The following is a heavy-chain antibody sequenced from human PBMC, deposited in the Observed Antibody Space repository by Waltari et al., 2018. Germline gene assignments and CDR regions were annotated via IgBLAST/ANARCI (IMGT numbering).Heavy chain of an antibody. V-gene: IGHV3-23*01. CDR1: GFTFSNCA. J-gene: IGHJ5*02. D-gene: IGHD3-10*01. CDR3: AKKGSESSKVWFDP. CDR2: ISGNTAST. Sequence: EVQLLESGGGLVQPGGSLRLSCAASGFTFSNCAMNWVRQAPGKGLEWVSTISGNTASTYYADSVKGRFTISRDNSKNTLYLQMNSLRADDTAVYYCAKKGSESSKVWFDPWGQGTLVTVSS.